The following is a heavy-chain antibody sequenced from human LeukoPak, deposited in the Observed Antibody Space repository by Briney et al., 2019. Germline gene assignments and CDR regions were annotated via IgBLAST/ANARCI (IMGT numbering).Heavy chain of an antibody. D-gene: IGHD5-12*01. CDR1: GGSFSGYY. CDR2: INNSGST. CDR3: ARDRRNSGYDKACCYLHGMDV. Sequence: PSETLSLTCAVYGGSFSGYYWSWIRQPPGKGLEWIGAINNSGSTNYNPSLKGRVTISVATSKNQFSLKLGSVTAADAAVYYCARDRRNSGYDKACCYLHGMDVWGKGTTVTVSS. J-gene: IGHJ6*04. V-gene: IGHV4-34*01.